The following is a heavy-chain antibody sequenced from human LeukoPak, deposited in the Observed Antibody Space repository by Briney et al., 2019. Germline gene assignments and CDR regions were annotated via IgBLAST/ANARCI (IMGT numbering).Heavy chain of an antibody. Sequence: GGSLRLSCAASGFTFSSYSMNWVRQAPGKGLEWVSTITGSDDRTYYADSVKGRFTISRDYSKNTLRLQMSSLRVEDTAIYYCAKGPQVGSGYHPDFWGQGTLVTVSS. V-gene: IGHV3-23*01. CDR3: AKGPQVGSGYHPDF. D-gene: IGHD3-22*01. CDR1: GFTFSSYS. CDR2: ITGSDDRT. J-gene: IGHJ4*02.